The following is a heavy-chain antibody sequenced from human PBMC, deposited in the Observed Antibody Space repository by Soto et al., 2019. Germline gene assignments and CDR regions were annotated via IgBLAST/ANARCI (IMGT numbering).Heavy chain of an antibody. Sequence: QVQLKQWGAGLLKPSETLSLTCAVFRGSFSDYYWSWIRQPPGKGLEWIGEINHRGSTNYNPSLKSRVTISVDMSKNQFSLKLTSVTAADTAVYYCARKQLLPVGFDYWGQGTLVTVSS. V-gene: IGHV4-34*01. J-gene: IGHJ4*02. CDR2: INHRGST. CDR3: ARKQLLPVGFDY. D-gene: IGHD1-1*01. CDR1: RGSFSDYY.